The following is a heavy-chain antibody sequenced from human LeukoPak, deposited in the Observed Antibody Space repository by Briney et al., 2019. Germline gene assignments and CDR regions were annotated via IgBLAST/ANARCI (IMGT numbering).Heavy chain of an antibody. CDR3: ARVTLEDAFDI. V-gene: IGHV3-48*01. J-gene: IGHJ3*02. Sequence: GGSLRLSCAASGFTFSRYWMSWVRQAPGKGLEWVSYMTSSSSAIYYADSVKGRFTISRDNAKNSLYLQMNSLRAEDTAVYYCARVTLEDAFDIWGQGTMVTVSS. CDR1: GFTFSRYW. CDR2: MTSSSSAI.